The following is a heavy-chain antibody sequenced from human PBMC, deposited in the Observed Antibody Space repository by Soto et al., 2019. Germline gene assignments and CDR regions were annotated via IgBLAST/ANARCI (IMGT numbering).Heavy chain of an antibody. CDR1: GGSITSGGYY. V-gene: IGHV4-31*02. D-gene: IGHD3-3*01. CDR3: ARDTTIFGVALQTGLDP. J-gene: IGHJ5*02. Sequence: SETLSLTCTVSGGSITSGGYYWNWIRQHPGKGLEWIGYIFYTGTTRYNSALQSRVSISVDSTKNHFSLKLTSVTAADTAVYYCARDTTIFGVALQTGLDPWGQGTMVTVYS. CDR2: IFYTGTT.